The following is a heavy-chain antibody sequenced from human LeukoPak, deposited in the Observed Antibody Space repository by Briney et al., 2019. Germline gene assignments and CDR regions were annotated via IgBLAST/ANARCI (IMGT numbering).Heavy chain of an antibody. D-gene: IGHD2-2*01. CDR3: ARGYCRSTSCHEPPLYGMDV. Sequence: ASIKVSCKASGYTFTNYGFSWVRQAPGQGLEWMGWISTYSGNTNYAQQLQGRVTMTSDTSTSTVYMEQRSLRSDDTAVYYCARGYCRSTSCHEPPLYGMDVWGQGTTVTVS. J-gene: IGHJ6*02. CDR1: GYTFTNYG. CDR2: ISTYSGNT. V-gene: IGHV1-18*04.